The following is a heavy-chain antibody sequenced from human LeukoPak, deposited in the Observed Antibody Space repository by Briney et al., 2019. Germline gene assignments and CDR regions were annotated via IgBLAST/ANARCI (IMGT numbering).Heavy chain of an antibody. J-gene: IGHJ4*02. D-gene: IGHD4-17*01. CDR1: GYTVTELS. Sequence: ASVKVSCKVSGYTVTELSIHWVRQAPGKGLEWMGGFDPDEAETVFAGKSQGRVTMAEDTSTNTAYMELTSLRSEDTAVYYCATGQTTPVLVDTLHFWGQGTLVTVSS. CDR2: FDPDEAET. V-gene: IGHV1-24*01. CDR3: ATGQTTPVLVDTLHF.